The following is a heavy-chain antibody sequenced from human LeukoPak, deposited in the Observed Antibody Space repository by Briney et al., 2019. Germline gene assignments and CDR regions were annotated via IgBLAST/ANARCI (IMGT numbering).Heavy chain of an antibody. J-gene: IGHJ4*02. CDR2: IKQDGSEK. CDR3: ARVPNYSYSSSWYVDY. Sequence: GGSLRLSCTASGFTLGDYAISWFRQAPGKGLEWVATIKQDGSEKYYVDSVKGRFTISRDNAKNTLYLQMNSLRAEDTAVYHCARVPNYSYSSSWYVDYWGQGTLVTVSS. V-gene: IGHV3-7*03. CDR1: GFTLGDYA. D-gene: IGHD6-13*01.